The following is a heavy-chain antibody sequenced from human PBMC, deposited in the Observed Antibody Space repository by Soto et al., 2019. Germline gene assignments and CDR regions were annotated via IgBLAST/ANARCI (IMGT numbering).Heavy chain of an antibody. D-gene: IGHD4-17*01. Sequence: QVQLVESGGGVVQPGRSLRLSCAASGFTFSSHGLHWVRQAPGKGLEWVAVIWYDGTNKNYADSVKGRFTVSRDNSKNTLDLHMNSLRAEDTAVYYCARGEKGGLYGPDYWGQGTLVTVSS. CDR3: ARGEKGGLYGPDY. J-gene: IGHJ4*02. CDR2: IWYDGTNK. V-gene: IGHV3-33*01. CDR1: GFTFSSHG.